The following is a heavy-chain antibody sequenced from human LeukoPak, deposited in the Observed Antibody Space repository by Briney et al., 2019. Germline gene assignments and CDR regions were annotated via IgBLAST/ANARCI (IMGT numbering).Heavy chain of an antibody. V-gene: IGHV4-31*03. CDR3: ARNRGVRGVHPPYYFDY. Sequence: SETLSLTCTVSGGSISSGGYYWSWIRQHPGKGLEWIGYIYYSGSTYYNPSLKSRVTISVDTSKNQFSLKLSSVTAADAAVYYCARNRGVRGVHPPYYFDYWGQGTLVTVSS. D-gene: IGHD3-10*01. J-gene: IGHJ4*02. CDR2: IYYSGST. CDR1: GGSISSGGYY.